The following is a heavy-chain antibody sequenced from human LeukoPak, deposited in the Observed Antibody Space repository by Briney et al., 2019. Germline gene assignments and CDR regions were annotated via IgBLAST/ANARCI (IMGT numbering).Heavy chain of an antibody. Sequence: SETLSLTCAVYGGSFSGYFWSWIRQPPGKGLEWIGEINRGGSTNYNPSLKSRVTISVDTSKNQFSLKLSSVTAADTAVYYCARGNYYDSTTYYRAFDIWGQGTMVTVSS. CDR3: ARGNYYDSTTYYRAFDI. CDR1: GGSFSGYF. V-gene: IGHV4-34*01. CDR2: INRGGST. D-gene: IGHD3-22*01. J-gene: IGHJ3*02.